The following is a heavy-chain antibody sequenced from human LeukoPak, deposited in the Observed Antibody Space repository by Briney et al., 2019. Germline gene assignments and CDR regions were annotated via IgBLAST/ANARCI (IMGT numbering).Heavy chain of an antibody. Sequence: PSETLSLTCTVSGGSISTDTYSWGWLRQPPGKGLEWIGSIYYSGSTYYNPSLKSRVTISVHTSKNQFSLKLTSETAADTAVYYCARRFVGLAHDTFDIWGQGTVVTVSS. J-gene: IGHJ3*02. CDR1: GGSISTDTYS. D-gene: IGHD2-15*01. V-gene: IGHV4-39*01. CDR2: IYYSGST. CDR3: ARRFVGLAHDTFDI.